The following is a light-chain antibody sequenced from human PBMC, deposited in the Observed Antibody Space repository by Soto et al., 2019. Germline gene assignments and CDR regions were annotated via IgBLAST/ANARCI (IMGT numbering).Light chain of an antibody. V-gene: IGKV3-11*01. CDR1: QSVRSY. Sequence: EIVLTQSPATLSLSPGEGATLSCRASQSVRSYLAWYQHKPGQAPRLIIYDASNRATGIPARFSGSGSGTDFTLTISSLEPEDFAVYYCQQRSNWYTFGQGTKLEIK. CDR2: DAS. CDR3: QQRSNWYT. J-gene: IGKJ2*01.